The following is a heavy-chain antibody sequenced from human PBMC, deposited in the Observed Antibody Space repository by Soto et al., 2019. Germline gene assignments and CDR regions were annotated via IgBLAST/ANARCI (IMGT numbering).Heavy chain of an antibody. D-gene: IGHD6-19*01. CDR3: ARSSVAGAGYFQH. Sequence: QVQLQESGPGLVKPSQTLSLTCTVSGGSVSGGVYYWNWIRQHPEKGLEWIGYIYYSGSTYYNPSLRSRVTISADTSKNRFSLKLSSVTVADTAVYYCARSSVAGAGYFQHWGQGTQVIVSS. V-gene: IGHV4-31*03. CDR1: GGSVSGGVYY. J-gene: IGHJ1*01. CDR2: IYYSGST.